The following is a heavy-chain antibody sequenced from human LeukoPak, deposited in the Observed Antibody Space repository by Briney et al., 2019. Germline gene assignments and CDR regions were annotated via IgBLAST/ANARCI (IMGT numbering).Heavy chain of an antibody. J-gene: IGHJ3*02. Sequence: VSVKVSCKASGYTFTSYAMNWVRQAPGQGLEWMGWINTNTGNPTYAQGSTGRFVFSLDTSVSTAYLQISSLKAEDTAVYYCAREPREEWLVRGMYDAFDIWGQGTMVTVSS. V-gene: IGHV7-4-1*02. CDR2: INTNTGNP. D-gene: IGHD6-19*01. CDR3: AREPREEWLVRGMYDAFDI. CDR1: GYTFTSYA.